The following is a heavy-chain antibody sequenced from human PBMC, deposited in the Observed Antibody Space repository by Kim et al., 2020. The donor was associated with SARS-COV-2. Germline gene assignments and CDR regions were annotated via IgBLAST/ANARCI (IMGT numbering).Heavy chain of an antibody. J-gene: IGHJ4*02. V-gene: IGHV3-30*01. CDR3: ARPRSGSYKSDFDY. Sequence: ADSVKGRVTISRDNSKNTLYLQMNSLGAEDTAVYYCARPRSGSYKSDFDYWGQGTLVTVSS. D-gene: IGHD3-10*01.